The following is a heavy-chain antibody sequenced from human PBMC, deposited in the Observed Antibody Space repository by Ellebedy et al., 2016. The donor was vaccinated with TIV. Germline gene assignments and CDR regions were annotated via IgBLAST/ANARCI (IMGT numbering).Heavy chain of an antibody. CDR2: IKQDGNTK. CDR3: ARDLYSGSYYGDY. CDR1: GFTLNSYW. Sequence: GGSLRLSXAASGFTLNSYWMSWVRQAPGKGLEWVANIKQDGNTKHYVDSVKGRFTISRDDAKNSLYLQMNSLRVEDTGIYYCARDLYSGSYYGDYWGQGTLVTVSS. D-gene: IGHD1-26*01. J-gene: IGHJ4*02. V-gene: IGHV3-7*01.